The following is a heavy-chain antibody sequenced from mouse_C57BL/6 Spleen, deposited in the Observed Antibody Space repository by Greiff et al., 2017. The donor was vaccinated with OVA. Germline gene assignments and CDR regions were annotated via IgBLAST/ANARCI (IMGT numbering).Heavy chain of an antibody. J-gene: IGHJ4*01. V-gene: IGHV1-80*01. CDR2: IYPGDGDT. CDR1: GYAFSSYW. CDR3: ATITTVVATGAMDY. Sequence: VQLQQSGAELVKPGASVKISCKASGYAFSSYWMNRVKQRPGKGLEWIGQIYPGDGDTNYNGKFKGKATLTADKSSSTAYMQLSSLTSEDSAVYFCATITTVVATGAMDYWGQGTSVTVSS. D-gene: IGHD1-1*01.